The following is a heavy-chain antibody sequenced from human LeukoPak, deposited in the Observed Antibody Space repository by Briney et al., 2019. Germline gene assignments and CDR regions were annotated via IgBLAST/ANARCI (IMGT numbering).Heavy chain of an antibody. CDR2: ISAYNGNT. V-gene: IGHV1-18*04. CDR1: GYTFTTYG. CDR3: ARVSLGPMDYGMDV. J-gene: IGHJ6*04. Sequence: ASVKVSCKASGYTFTTYGISRVRQAPGKGLEWMGWISAYNGNTNYAQKLQGRVTMTTDTSTSTAYMELRSLRSDDTAVYYCARVSLGPMDYGMDVWGKGTTVTVSS.